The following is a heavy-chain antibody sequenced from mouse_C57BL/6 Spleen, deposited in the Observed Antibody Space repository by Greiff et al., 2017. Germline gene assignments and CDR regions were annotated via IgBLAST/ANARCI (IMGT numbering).Heavy chain of an antibody. J-gene: IGHJ2*01. V-gene: IGHV1-81*01. CDR3: ARDDGYYFDY. Sequence: VQLQQSGAELARPGASVKLSCKASGYTFTSYGISWVKQTTGQGLEWIGEIYPGSGNTYYNEKFKGKATLTADKASSTAYMELRSLTSEDSAVYFCARDDGYYFDYWGQGTTLTVSS. CDR1: GYTFTSYG. D-gene: IGHD1-1*01. CDR2: IYPGSGNT.